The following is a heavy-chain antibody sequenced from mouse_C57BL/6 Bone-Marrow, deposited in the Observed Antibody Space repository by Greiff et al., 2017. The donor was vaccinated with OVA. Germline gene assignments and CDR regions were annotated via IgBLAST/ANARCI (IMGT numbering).Heavy chain of an antibody. Sequence: VQLQESGPELVKPGASVKISCKASGYSFTSYYIHWVKQRPGQGLEWIGWIYPGSGNTKYNEQFKGKATLTADTSSSTAYMQLSSLSSEDSAVYYCASSFYYYGSSWYFDYWGQGTTLTVSS. CDR1: GYSFTSYY. V-gene: IGHV1-66*01. CDR2: IYPGSGNT. D-gene: IGHD1-1*01. CDR3: ASSFYYYGSSWYFDY. J-gene: IGHJ2*01.